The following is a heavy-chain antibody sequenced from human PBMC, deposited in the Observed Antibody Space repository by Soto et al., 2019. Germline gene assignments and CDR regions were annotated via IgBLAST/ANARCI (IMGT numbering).Heavy chain of an antibody. J-gene: IGHJ6*02. CDR1: GYSFSDYW. CDR2: MYPGDSDT. Sequence: GESLKISCKGSGYSFSDYWIGWVRQMPGKGLEWMGIMYPGDSDTRYSPSFQGQVTISADKSISTAFLQWSSLKASDTAMYYCARGTTVELLGRYYYYGMDVWGQGTTVTVSS. CDR3: ARGTTVELLGRYYYYGMDV. D-gene: IGHD4-4*01. V-gene: IGHV5-51*01.